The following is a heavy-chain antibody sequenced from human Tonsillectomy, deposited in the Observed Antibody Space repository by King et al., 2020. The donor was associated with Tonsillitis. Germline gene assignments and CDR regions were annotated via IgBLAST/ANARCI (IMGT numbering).Heavy chain of an antibody. Sequence: VQLVESGGGVVQPGRSLRLSCAASGFTFSTHGMHWVRQAPGKGLEWVAVIWYDGSNKNYADSVKGRFSISRDNSKNTLSLQMNTLRAEDTAMYYCARDSKIWSVYQIDYWGQGTLVTVSS. D-gene: IGHD3-3*01. CDR3: ARDSKIWSVYQIDY. CDR1: GFTFSTHG. CDR2: IWYDGSNK. J-gene: IGHJ4*02. V-gene: IGHV3-33*08.